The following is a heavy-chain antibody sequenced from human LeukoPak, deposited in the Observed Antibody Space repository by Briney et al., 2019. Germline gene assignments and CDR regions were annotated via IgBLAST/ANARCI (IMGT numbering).Heavy chain of an antibody. CDR1: GGSISSSSYY. CDR2: IYYSGST. D-gene: IGHD2-8*01. V-gene: IGHV4-39*01. Sequence: SETLSLTCTVSGGSISSSSYYWGWIRQPPGKGLEWIGSIYYSGSTYYNPSLKSRVTISVDTSKNQFSLKLSSVTAADTAVYYSARVLSDAFDIWGQGTMVTVSS. CDR3: ARVLSDAFDI. J-gene: IGHJ3*02.